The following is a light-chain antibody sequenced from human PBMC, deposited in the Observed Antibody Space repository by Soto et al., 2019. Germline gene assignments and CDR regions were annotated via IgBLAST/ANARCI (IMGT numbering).Light chain of an antibody. CDR3: QQSYSTPRT. CDR2: AES. CDR1: QSISTY. V-gene: IGKV1-39*01. J-gene: IGKJ2*02. Sequence: DIQMTQSPSSLSASVGDRVTITCRASQSISTYLNWYQQKVGKAPKLLIYAESSMQRGIPSRFSGSGSWTDFTLTISTLQPEDFATYYCQQSYSTPRTFGQGTKLEIK.